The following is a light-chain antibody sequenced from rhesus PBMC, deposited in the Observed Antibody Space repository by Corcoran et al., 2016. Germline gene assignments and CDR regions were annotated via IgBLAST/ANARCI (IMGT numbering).Light chain of an antibody. CDR2: GES. J-gene: IGKJ3*01. Sequence: DIVLTQSPATLSLSPGETATISCRPSQSLSRSLAWYQQKPGKAPRLRIYGESGRATGGPDRFSGSGSGTDFPLTISRLEPEDFAVYDCQETTNLFTFGPGTKLDSK. V-gene: IGKV3-31*02. CDR3: QETTNLFT. CDR1: QSLSRS.